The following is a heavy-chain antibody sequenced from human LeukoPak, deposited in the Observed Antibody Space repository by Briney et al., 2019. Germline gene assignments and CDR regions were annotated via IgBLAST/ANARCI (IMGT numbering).Heavy chain of an antibody. J-gene: IGHJ4*02. V-gene: IGHV1-2*02. D-gene: IGHD1-1*01. CDR3: ARGYNWNDDFDY. CDR1: GYAFTSYG. Sequence: ASVKVSCKASGYAFTSYGISWVRQAPGQGLEWMGWINPNSGGTNYAQKFQGRVTMTRDTSISTVYMELSRLRSDDTAVYYCARGYNWNDDFDYWGQGTLVTVSS. CDR2: INPNSGGT.